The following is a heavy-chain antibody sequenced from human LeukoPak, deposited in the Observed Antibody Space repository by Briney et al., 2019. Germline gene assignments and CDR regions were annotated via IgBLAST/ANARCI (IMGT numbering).Heavy chain of an antibody. J-gene: IGHJ3*02. D-gene: IGHD1-26*01. Sequence: SSETLSLTCTVSGGSIHSSSYYWGWVRQPPEKGLEWIGYIYYSGSTNYNPSLKSRVTISVDTSKNQFSLKLSSVTAADTPVYYCAISLGGGVGAQSFDIWGQGTMVTVSS. V-gene: IGHV4-61*05. CDR1: GGSIHSSSYY. CDR3: AISLGGGVGAQSFDI. CDR2: IYYSGST.